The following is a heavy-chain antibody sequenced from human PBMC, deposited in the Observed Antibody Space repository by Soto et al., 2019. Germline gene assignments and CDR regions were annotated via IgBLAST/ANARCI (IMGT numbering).Heavy chain of an antibody. CDR1: GFTFSSYA. Sequence: SLILSCAASGFTFSSYAMSWVRQAPGKGLEWVSAISGSGGSTYYADSVKGRFTISRDNSKNTLYLQMNSLRAEDTAVYYCAKPPHTGGHPSYWGQGTLVTVSS. J-gene: IGHJ4*02. V-gene: IGHV3-23*01. CDR3: AKPPHTGGHPSY. CDR2: ISGSGGST. D-gene: IGHD2-8*02.